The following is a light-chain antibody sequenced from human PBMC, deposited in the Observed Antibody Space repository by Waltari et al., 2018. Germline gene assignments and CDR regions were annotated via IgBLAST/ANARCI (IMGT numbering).Light chain of an antibody. CDR1: QGIYTN. Sequence: EVLMTQSPATLSVSPGERATLSCRARQGIYTNLAWYQQKPDQSPRLLIYDASTRASGTPARFSGSGSGTEFTLTIGSLQSEDSAIYICQQYNVWPPITFGQGTRLEIK. V-gene: IGKV3-15*01. CDR3: QQYNVWPPIT. J-gene: IGKJ5*01. CDR2: DAS.